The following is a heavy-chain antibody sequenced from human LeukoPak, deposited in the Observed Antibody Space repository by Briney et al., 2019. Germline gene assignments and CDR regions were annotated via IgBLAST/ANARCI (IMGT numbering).Heavy chain of an antibody. CDR1: GFTFSSYG. Sequence: PGGSLRLSCAASGFTFSSYGMHWVRQAPGKGLEWVAVTWNDGSKKYYTDSVKGRFTISKDNSKNTLYLQMNSLRAEDTAVYYCARAWGEQWLVMVYWGQGTLVTVSS. CDR2: TWNDGSKK. CDR3: ARAWGEQWLVMVY. V-gene: IGHV3-33*01. J-gene: IGHJ4*02. D-gene: IGHD6-19*01.